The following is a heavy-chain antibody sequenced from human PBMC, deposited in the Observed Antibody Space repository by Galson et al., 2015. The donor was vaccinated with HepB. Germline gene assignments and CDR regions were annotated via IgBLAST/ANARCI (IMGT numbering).Heavy chain of an antibody. CDR3: ARDPMRGRTPGRSLFDS. CDR1: GFTFSTYG. CDR2: ISFDGTDE. J-gene: IGHJ4*02. D-gene: IGHD2-15*01. V-gene: IGHV3-30*03. Sequence: SLRLSCAASGFTFSTYGMHWVRQAPGKGLEWVSLISFDGTDEYYADSVRGRFTISRDNSKNTLHLQMNNLRREDTAVYYCARDPMRGRTPGRSLFDSWGQGALVTVSS.